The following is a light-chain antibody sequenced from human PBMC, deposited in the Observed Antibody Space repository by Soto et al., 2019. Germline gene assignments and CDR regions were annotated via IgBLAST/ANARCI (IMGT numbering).Light chain of an antibody. CDR2: DAS. CDR3: QQRSNWPST. Sequence: EIVLTQSPATLSLYPGERATLSCRASKSVSSYLAWYQQKPGQAPRLLIYDASNRATGIPARFSGSVSGTDFTLTISSLEPEDFAGYYCQQRSNWPSTFGGGTKVDIK. J-gene: IGKJ4*01. CDR1: KSVSSY. V-gene: IGKV3-11*01.